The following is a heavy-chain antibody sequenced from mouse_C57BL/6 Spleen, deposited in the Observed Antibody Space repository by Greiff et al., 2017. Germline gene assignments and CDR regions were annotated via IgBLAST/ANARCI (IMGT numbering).Heavy chain of an antibody. CDR3: AREAYSYGSSTLFAY. V-gene: IGHV1-55*01. CDR2: IYPGSGST. CDR1: GYTFTSYW. Sequence: QVQLQQPGAELVKPGASVKMSCKASGYTFTSYWITWVKQGPGQGLEWIGDIYPGSGSTNYNDTFKSKATLTVDTSSSTAYMQLSSLTSEDSAVDDCAREAYSYGSSTLFAYWGQGTLVTVSA. J-gene: IGHJ3*01. D-gene: IGHD1-1*01.